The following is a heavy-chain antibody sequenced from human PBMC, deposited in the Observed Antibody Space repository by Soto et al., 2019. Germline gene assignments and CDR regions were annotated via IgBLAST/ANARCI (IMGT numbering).Heavy chain of an antibody. Sequence: GGSLRLSCVASGFTFRTYGMHWVRQAPGKGLKWVAVISYDGSNKYYDESVKGRFTISRDNSKNTLYLQMNSLRGEDTAVYYCARDLITMIVVVTGFDYWGQGTLVTVSS. CDR1: GFTFRTYG. J-gene: IGHJ4*02. D-gene: IGHD3-22*01. CDR3: ARDLITMIVVVTGFDY. V-gene: IGHV3-30*03. CDR2: ISYDGSNK.